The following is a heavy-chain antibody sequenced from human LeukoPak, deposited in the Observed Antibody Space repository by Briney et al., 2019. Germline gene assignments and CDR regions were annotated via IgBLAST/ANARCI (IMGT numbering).Heavy chain of an antibody. D-gene: IGHD1-26*01. CDR3: ARGGDSGSFDY. CDR2: IGTAGDT. CDR1: GFTFSSYD. V-gene: IGHV3-13*01. Sequence: GGSLRLSCAASGFTFSSYDMHWVRQATGKGLEWVSAIGTAGDTYYLGSVKGRFTISRENAKNSLYLQMNSLRAGDTAVYYCARGGDSGSFDYWGQGTLVTVSS. J-gene: IGHJ4*02.